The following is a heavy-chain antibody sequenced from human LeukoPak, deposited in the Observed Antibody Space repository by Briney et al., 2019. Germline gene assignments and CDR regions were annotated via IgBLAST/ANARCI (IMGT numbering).Heavy chain of an antibody. Sequence: PSETLSLTSIGPGGSISRYYWSWIRQPPGKGLEWIGYIHHSGSTNYNPFLKSRVTISVDTSKNQFSLKLSSVTAADTAVYYCASDSSGYYYPYYWGQGTLVTVSS. J-gene: IGHJ4*02. CDR3: ASDSSGYYYPYY. V-gene: IGHV4-59*08. CDR2: IHHSGST. D-gene: IGHD3-22*01. CDR1: GGSISRYY.